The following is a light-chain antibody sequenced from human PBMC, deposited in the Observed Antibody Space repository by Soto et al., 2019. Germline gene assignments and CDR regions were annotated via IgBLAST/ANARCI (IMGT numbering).Light chain of an antibody. J-gene: IGLJ1*01. CDR1: SSYFGTYNL. CDR2: EAT. CDR3: CSYAGSTTFV. Sequence: QSVLTQPASVSGSPGQSITISCTGTSSYFGTYNLVSWYQHHPGKAPKLLIYEATKRPPGVSDRFSGSKSGYTASLTISGLQAEDGADYYCCSYAGSTTFVFETGTNHRP. V-gene: IGLV2-23*01.